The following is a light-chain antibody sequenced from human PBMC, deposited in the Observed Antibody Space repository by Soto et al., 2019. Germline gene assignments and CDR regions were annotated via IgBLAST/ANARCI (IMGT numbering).Light chain of an antibody. CDR2: KAS. V-gene: IGKV1-5*03. CDR1: QSISSW. CDR3: QQYNAYPWT. Sequence: QLTQSPSSLSASVGDRVTITCRASQSISSWLAWYQQKPGKAPKLLIYKASTLESGVPSNFSGSGSGTEFSLTTSSLQPEDFATYYCQQYNAYPWTFGQGTKVDIK. J-gene: IGKJ1*01.